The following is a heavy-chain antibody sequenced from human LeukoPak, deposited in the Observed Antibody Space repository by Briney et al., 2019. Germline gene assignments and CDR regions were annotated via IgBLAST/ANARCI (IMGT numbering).Heavy chain of an antibody. J-gene: IGHJ4*02. CDR2: IIPIFGTA. CDR1: GGTFSSYA. V-gene: IGHV1-69*06. CDR3: ARGGAYYGSGIQSPNDY. D-gene: IGHD3-10*01. Sequence: ASVKVSCKASGGTFSSYAISWVQQAPGQGLEWMGGIIPIFGTANYAQKFQGRVTITADKSTSTAYMELSSLRSEDTAVYYCARGGAYYGSGIQSPNDYWGQGTLVTVSS.